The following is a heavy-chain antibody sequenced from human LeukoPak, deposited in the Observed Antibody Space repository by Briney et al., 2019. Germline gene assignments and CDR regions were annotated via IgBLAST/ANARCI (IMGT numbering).Heavy chain of an antibody. CDR3: ARTITMVRGVFDY. CDR2: IYPGDSDT. CDR1: GYSFTSYW. Sequence: GESLKISCKGAGYSFTSYWIGWVRQMPGEGLEWMGIIYPGDSDTKYSPSLQGQDTISADKSISTAYLQWSSLKASDTAMYYCARTITMVRGVFDYWGQGGLVSVSS. D-gene: IGHD3-10*01. J-gene: IGHJ4*02. V-gene: IGHV5-51*01.